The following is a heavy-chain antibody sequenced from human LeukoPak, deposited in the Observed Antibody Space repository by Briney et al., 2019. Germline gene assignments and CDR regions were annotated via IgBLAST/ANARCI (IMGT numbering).Heavy chain of an antibody. D-gene: IGHD3-22*01. J-gene: IGHJ4*02. CDR2: ISGSGGST. CDR3: AKGIYASSGYLELDY. V-gene: IGHV3-23*01. Sequence: PGGSLRLSCAASGFTFSDYYMSWVGQAPGKGLEWVSAISGSGGSTYYADSVKGRFTISRDNSKNTLYLQMNSLRAEDTAVYYCAKGIYASSGYLELDYWGQGTLVTVSS. CDR1: GFTFSDYY.